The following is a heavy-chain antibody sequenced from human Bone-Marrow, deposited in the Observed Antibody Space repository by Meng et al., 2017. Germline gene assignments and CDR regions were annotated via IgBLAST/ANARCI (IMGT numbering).Heavy chain of an antibody. V-gene: IGHV4-34*01. J-gene: IGHJ4*02. Sequence: QGQVQQWGAGRLKPAETLSRTCAFYGGSFSAYDWSWIRQPPGKGLEWLGHINHSGSTNDNPSLKSRVTISIDTSRNQLSLKLSSVTAADTAVYYCRLAYCMGDCVDYWGQGTLVTVSS. CDR2: INHSGST. D-gene: IGHD2-21*01. CDR3: RLAYCMGDCVDY. CDR1: GGSFSAYD.